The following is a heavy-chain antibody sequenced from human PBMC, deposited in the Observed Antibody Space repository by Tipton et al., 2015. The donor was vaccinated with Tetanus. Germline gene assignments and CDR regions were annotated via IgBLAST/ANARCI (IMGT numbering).Heavy chain of an antibody. CDR2: IYPGDSET. D-gene: IGHD2/OR15-2a*01. Sequence: VQLVQSGAEVKKPGESLKISCKGSGYSFTSYWIGWVRQMPGKGLEWMGIIYPGDSETRYSPSFQGQVTISADKSISTAYLQWSSLKASDTAMYYCATGRQNLYYYYYYGMDVWGQGTTVTVSS. V-gene: IGHV5-51*01. J-gene: IGHJ6*02. CDR1: GYSFTSYW. CDR3: ATGRQNLYYYYYYGMDV.